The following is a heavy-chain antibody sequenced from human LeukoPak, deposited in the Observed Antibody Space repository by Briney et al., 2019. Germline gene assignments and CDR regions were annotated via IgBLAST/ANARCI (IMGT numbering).Heavy chain of an antibody. V-gene: IGHV3-30*03. CDR1: GFTSSSYG. D-gene: IGHD6-19*01. CDR2: ISYDGSNK. Sequence: QSGGSLRLSCAASGFTSSSYGMHWVRQAPGKGLEWVAVISYDGSNKYYADSVKGRFTISRDNSKNTLYLQMNSLKTEDTAVYYCTTDSWQWLVLYYWGQGTLVTVSS. J-gene: IGHJ4*02. CDR3: TTDSWQWLVLYY.